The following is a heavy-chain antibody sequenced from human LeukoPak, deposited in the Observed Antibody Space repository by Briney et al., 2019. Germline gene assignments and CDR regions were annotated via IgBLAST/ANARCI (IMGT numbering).Heavy chain of an antibody. CDR1: GYSFTDYY. V-gene: IGHV1-2*02. CDR2: INPNTGGA. CDR3: ARDRHNWNSNMFDY. Sequence: GASVKVSCKASGYSFTDYYIHWVRQAPGRGLEWMGWINPNTGGAHYAQKFQGSVTMTRDTSISTAYMEVSRLRSDDTAVFYCARDRHNWNSNMFDYWGQGTLVTVSS. J-gene: IGHJ4*02. D-gene: IGHD1-20*01.